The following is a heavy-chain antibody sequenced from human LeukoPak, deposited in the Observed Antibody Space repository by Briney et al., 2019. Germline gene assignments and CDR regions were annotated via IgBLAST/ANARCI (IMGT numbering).Heavy chain of an antibody. V-gene: IGHV3-30*02. CDR2: IRYDGSNK. J-gene: IGHJ4*02. Sequence: GGSLILSCAASGLTFSSYGMHWVRQAPGKGLEWVAFIRYDGSNKYYADSVKGRFTISRDNSKNTLYLRMNSLRAEDTAVYCARASGPNWGQGTLVTVSS. CDR3: ARASGPN. CDR1: GLTFSSYG. D-gene: IGHD7-27*01.